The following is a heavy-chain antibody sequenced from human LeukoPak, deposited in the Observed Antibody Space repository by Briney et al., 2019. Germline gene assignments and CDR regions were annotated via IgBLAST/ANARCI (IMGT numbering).Heavy chain of an antibody. CDR3: AKGRSGSFNFDY. V-gene: IGHV3-23*01. J-gene: IGHJ4*02. D-gene: IGHD6-19*01. Sequence: PGGSLRLSCEASGFTFSSYAMSWVRQAPGKGLEWVSTISGSGGSTYYADSVKGRFTISRDNSKNTLYLQMNSLGAEDTAVYYCAKGRSGSFNFDYWGQGTLVTVSS. CDR1: GFTFSSYA. CDR2: ISGSGGST.